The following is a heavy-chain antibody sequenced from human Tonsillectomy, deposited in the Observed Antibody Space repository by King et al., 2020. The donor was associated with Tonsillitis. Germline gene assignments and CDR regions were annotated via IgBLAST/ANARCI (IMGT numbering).Heavy chain of an antibody. CDR1: GCNFRSYV. CDR2: IKQDGSEK. D-gene: IGHD2-15*01. Sequence: VQLVESGGDLVQPGGSLRLSWAAPGCNFRSYVMSLIRQAPGKGLGWVANIKQDGSEKNYVDAVKGRFTSSRDNARNSRYLQMNSLRAEDTAVYYCARDFWTGDVVVVAAMDVWGKGTTVTVSS. CDR3: ARDFWTGDVVVVAAMDV. V-gene: IGHV3-7*01. J-gene: IGHJ6*04.